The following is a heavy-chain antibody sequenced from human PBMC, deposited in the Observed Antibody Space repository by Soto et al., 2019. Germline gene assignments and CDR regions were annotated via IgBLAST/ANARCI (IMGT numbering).Heavy chain of an antibody. CDR3: AREIRGRRIQLWFYWFDP. CDR1: GYTFTSYY. Sequence: AXVKVSCKASGYTFTSYYMHWVRQAPGQGLEWMGIINPSGGSTSYAQKFQGRVTMTRDTSTSTVYMELSSLRSEDTAVYYCAREIRGRRIQLWFYWFDPWGQGTLVTVSS. J-gene: IGHJ5*02. D-gene: IGHD5-18*01. V-gene: IGHV1-46*03. CDR2: INPSGGST.